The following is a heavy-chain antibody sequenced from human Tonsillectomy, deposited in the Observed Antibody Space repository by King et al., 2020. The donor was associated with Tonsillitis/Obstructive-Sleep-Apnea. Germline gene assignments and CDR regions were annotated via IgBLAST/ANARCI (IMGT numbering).Heavy chain of an antibody. V-gene: IGHV4-31*03. Sequence: QLQLQESGPGLVKPSQTLSLTCTVSGGSISSGGYYWRWIRQHPGKGLEWIGYIYYSGSTYYNPSLKSRVTISVDTSKNQFSLKLSSVTAADTAVYYCARLQSHDDMVTGYLRDGAVDIWGQGTMVTVSA. CDR3: ARLQSHDDMVTGYLRDGAVDI. CDR1: GGSISSGGYY. D-gene: IGHD3-9*01. CDR2: IYYSGST. J-gene: IGHJ3*02.